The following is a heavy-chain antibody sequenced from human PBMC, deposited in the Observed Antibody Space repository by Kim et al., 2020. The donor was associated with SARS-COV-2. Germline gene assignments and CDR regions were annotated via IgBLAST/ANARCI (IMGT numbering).Heavy chain of an antibody. CDR3: ANSITMVRGRHDY. D-gene: IGHD3-10*01. V-gene: IGHV3-23*01. J-gene: IGHJ4*02. CDR1: GFTFSSYA. CDR2: ISGSGGST. Sequence: GGSLRLSCAASGFTFSSYAMSWVRQAPGKGLEWVSAISGSGGSTYYADSVKGRFTISRDNSKNTLYLQMNSLRAEDTAVYYCANSITMVRGRHDYWGQGTLVTVSS.